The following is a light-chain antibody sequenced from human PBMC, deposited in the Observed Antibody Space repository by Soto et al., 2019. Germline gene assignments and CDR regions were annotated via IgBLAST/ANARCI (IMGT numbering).Light chain of an antibody. CDR3: CGKDVV. CDR1: SSDVGSYNL. V-gene: IGLV2-23*01. CDR2: EGS. Sequence: QSALTQPASVSGSPGQSITISCTGTSSDVGSYNLVSWYQQHPGKAPKLMIYEGSKRPSGVSNRFSGSKSGNTASLTISGLQAEDEADYYCCGKDVVFGGGTKLTVL. J-gene: IGLJ2*01.